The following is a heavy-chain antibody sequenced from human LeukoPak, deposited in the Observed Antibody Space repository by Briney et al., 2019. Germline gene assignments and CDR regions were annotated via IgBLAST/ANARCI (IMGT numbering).Heavy chain of an antibody. V-gene: IGHV4-59*11. CDR1: GGSISNHY. J-gene: IGHJ3*02. D-gene: IGHD2-21*01. CDR3: ARDPIAVIKGSDI. Sequence: SETLSLTCTVSGGSISNHYWTWIRQPPGKGLEWIGYISYSGSTNYNPSLRSRVTISIDTSNNQISLRLSPVTAADTAVYYCARDPIAVIKGSDIWGLGKMVTSSP. CDR2: ISYSGST.